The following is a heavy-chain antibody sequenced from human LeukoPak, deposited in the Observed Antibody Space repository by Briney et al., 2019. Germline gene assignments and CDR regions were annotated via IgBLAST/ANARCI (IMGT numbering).Heavy chain of an antibody. J-gene: IGHJ4*02. CDR1: GFTDSTKY. D-gene: IGHD5-24*01. CDR3: ATGKEWMALDY. Sequence: GGSLRLSCAASGFTDSTKYMTWVRQAPGKRLEWVSIIYRGTETNYADSVKDRFIISRDFSRNTFFLDLNRLRIDDTAIYYCATGKEWMALDYWGQGSLVTVSS. CDR2: IYRGTET. V-gene: IGHV3-66*01.